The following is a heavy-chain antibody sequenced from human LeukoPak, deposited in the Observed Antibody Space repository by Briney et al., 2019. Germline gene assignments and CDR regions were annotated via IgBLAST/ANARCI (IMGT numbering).Heavy chain of an antibody. Sequence: PGGSLRLSCAASGFTFSSYGMSWVRQAPGKGLEWVAFIRYDGSNKYYADSVKGRFTISRDNAKNSLYLQMNSLRAEDTAVYYCARDGSYSSSWYFDYWGQGTLVTVSS. V-gene: IGHV3-30*02. CDR1: GFTFSSYG. CDR2: IRYDGSNK. D-gene: IGHD6-13*01. J-gene: IGHJ4*02. CDR3: ARDGSYSSSWYFDY.